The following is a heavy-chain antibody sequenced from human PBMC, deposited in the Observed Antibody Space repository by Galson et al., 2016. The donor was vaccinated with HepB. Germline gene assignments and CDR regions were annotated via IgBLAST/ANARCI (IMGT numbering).Heavy chain of an antibody. Sequence: SLRLSCAASGFTFSDYYMNWIRQAPGKGLEWISYISSRSSTIYYADSVKGRFTISRDNAKNSLYLQMNSLRAEDTAVYYCARATHTITYYYDSSGYKVDAFDIWRQGTMVTVSS. CDR3: ARATHTITYYYDSSGYKVDAFDI. CDR1: GFTFSDYY. CDR2: ISSRSSTI. V-gene: IGHV3-11*01. J-gene: IGHJ3*02. D-gene: IGHD3-22*01.